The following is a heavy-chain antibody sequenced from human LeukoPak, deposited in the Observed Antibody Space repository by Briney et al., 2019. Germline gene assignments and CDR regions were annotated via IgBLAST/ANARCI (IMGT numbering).Heavy chain of an antibody. D-gene: IGHD6-19*01. CDR2: ISGYDGNT. Sequence: ASVKVSCKASGYTFTTYGVSWVRQAPGQGLEWMGWISGYDGNTNYAQKLRGRVTMTTDTSTSTAYMELRSLRSDDTAVYYCASGIAVAGHFDYWGQGTLVIVSS. J-gene: IGHJ4*02. CDR3: ASGIAVAGHFDY. V-gene: IGHV1-18*01. CDR1: GYTFTTYG.